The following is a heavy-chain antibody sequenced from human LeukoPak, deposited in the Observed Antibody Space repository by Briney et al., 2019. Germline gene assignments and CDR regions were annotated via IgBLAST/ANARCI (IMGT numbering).Heavy chain of an antibody. Sequence: SETLSLTCAVYGGSFSGYYWGWTRQPPGKGLEWIGEINHSGSTNYNPSLKSRVTISVDTSKNQFSLKLSSVTAADTAVYYCARGRGGSKAFDIWGQGTMVTVSS. D-gene: IGHD3-16*01. J-gene: IGHJ3*02. CDR1: GGSFSGYY. V-gene: IGHV4-34*01. CDR3: ARGRGGSKAFDI. CDR2: INHSGST.